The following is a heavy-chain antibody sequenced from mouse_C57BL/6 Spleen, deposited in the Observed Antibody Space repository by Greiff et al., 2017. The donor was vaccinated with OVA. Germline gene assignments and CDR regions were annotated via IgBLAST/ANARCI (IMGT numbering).Heavy chain of an antibody. J-gene: IGHJ3*01. CDR2: IDPETGGT. V-gene: IGHV1-15*01. CDR3: TREGYDGDSAY. CDR1: GYTFTDYE. D-gene: IGHD2-3*01. Sequence: QVQLQQSGAELVRPGASVTLSCKASGYTFTDYEMHWVKQTPVHGLEWIGAIDPETGGTAYNQKFKGKAILTADKSSSTAYMELRSLTSEDSAVYYCTREGYDGDSAYWGEGTLVTVSA.